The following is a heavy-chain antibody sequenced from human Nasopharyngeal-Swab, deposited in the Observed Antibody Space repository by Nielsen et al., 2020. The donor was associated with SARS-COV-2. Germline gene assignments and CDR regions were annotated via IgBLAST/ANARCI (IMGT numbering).Heavy chain of an antibody. CDR1: GFRFSSYG. D-gene: IGHD3-16*02. CDR2: MSHDGSNE. CDR3: ASLSAPVDY. V-gene: IGHV3-30*03. Sequence: GESLKISCAASGFRFSSYGMNWVRQAPGKGLEWVAVMSHDGSNEDYVDSVKGRFTISRDNSKNTFYLQMNSLRLEDTAVYYCASLSAPVDYWGQGTLVTVSS. J-gene: IGHJ4*02.